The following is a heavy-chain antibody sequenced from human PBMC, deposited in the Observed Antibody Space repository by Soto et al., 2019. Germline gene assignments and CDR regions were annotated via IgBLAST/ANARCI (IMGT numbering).Heavy chain of an antibody. CDR2: ISAYGGST. D-gene: IGHD3-16*02. Sequence: PGGSLRLSCAASGFIFTSYAMSWVRQAPGKGLEWVSGISAYGGSTYYADYVKGRFTISRDNSKNTVYLQMNSLRAEDTAVYHCAKGFYGYVWGTYRADAFDMWGQGTVVT. CDR3: AKGFYGYVWGTYRADAFDM. CDR1: GFIFTSYA. V-gene: IGHV3-23*01. J-gene: IGHJ3*02.